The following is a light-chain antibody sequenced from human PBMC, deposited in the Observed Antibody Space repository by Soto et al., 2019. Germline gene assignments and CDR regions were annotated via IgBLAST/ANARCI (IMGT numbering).Light chain of an antibody. CDR1: QSVSSSY. CDR2: AAS. CDR3: QQYNNWPIT. J-gene: IGKJ5*01. V-gene: IGKV3-20*01. Sequence: EIVLTQSPGTLSLSPGERATLSCRASQSVSSSYLVWHQQKPGQAPRLLIYAASRRATGIPDRFSGSGSGTDFTLTISSLQSEDFAVYFCQQYNNWPITFGQGTRLEIK.